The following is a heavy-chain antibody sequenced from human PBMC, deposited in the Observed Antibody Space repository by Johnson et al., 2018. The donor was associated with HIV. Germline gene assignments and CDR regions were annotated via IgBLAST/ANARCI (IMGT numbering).Heavy chain of an antibody. Sequence: VQLVESGGGLVQPGGSLRLSCGASAFTFSSNDMKWVRQAPGKWLEWVSPISGSDHSTYYADSVRGRFTISRDNSKNTLYLQMNSLRAEDTAVYYCARKQWLAKISSDAFDFWGQGTMVTVSS. CDR3: ARKQWLAKISSDAFDF. CDR2: ISGSDHST. CDR1: AFTFSSND. V-gene: IGHV3-23*04. J-gene: IGHJ3*01. D-gene: IGHD6-19*01.